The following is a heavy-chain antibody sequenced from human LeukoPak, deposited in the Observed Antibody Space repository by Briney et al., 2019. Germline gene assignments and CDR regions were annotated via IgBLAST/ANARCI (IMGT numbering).Heavy chain of an antibody. J-gene: IGHJ4*02. D-gene: IGHD5-12*01. V-gene: IGHV3-30-3*01. CDR3: AGGGYGDY. CDR2: ISYDGSNK. Sequence: PGGSLRLSCAASGFTFSSYAMHWVRQAPGKGLEWVAVISYDGSNKYYADSVKDRFTISRDNSKNTLYLQMNSLRAEDTAVYYCAGGGYGDYWGQGTLVTVSS. CDR1: GFTFSSYA.